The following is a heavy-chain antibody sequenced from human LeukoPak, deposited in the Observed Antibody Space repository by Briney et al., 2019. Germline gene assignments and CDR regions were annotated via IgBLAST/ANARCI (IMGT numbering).Heavy chain of an antibody. CDR3: ARDLTVDTAMVTDY. J-gene: IGHJ4*02. Sequence: SETLSLTCTVSGGSISSSSYYWGWIRQPPGKGLEWIGSIYYSGSTYYNPSLKSRVTISVDTSKNQFSLKLSSVTAADTAVYYCARDLTVDTAMVTDYWGQGTLVTVSS. CDR2: IYYSGST. V-gene: IGHV4-39*07. CDR1: GGSISSSSYY. D-gene: IGHD5-18*01.